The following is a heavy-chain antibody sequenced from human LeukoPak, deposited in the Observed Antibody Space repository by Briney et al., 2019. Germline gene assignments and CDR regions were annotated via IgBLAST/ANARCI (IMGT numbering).Heavy chain of an antibody. D-gene: IGHD3-3*01. CDR1: GYTFTSYD. Sequence: ASVKVSCKASGYTFTSYDINWVRQATGQGLEWMGWMNPNSGNTGYAQKFQGRVTMTRNTSISTAYMELSSLKTEDTAVYYCTTDTRNYDFWSGYYYYFDYWGQGTLVTVSS. V-gene: IGHV1-8*01. CDR3: TTDTRNYDFWSGYYYYFDY. J-gene: IGHJ4*02. CDR2: MNPNSGNT.